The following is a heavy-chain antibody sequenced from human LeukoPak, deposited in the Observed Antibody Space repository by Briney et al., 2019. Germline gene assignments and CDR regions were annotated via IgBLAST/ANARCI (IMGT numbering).Heavy chain of an antibody. J-gene: IGHJ5*02. CDR1: GFTFSSYA. D-gene: IGHD2-21*01. CDR2: ISGSGGCT. Sequence: GGSLRLSCAASGFTFSSYAMSWVRQAPGKGLEWVSAISGSGGCTYYADSVKGRFTISRDNSKNTLYLQMNSLRAEDTAVYYCAKDLSYCGGDCYFRFDPWGQGTLVTVSS. V-gene: IGHV3-23*01. CDR3: AKDLSYCGGDCYFRFDP.